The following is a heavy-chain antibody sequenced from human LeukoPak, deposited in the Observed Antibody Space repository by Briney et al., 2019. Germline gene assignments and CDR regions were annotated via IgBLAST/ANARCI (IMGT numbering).Heavy chain of an antibody. V-gene: IGHV4-34*01. CDR3: ARYPLVGSTSEWLFAPSYYYYGMDV. D-gene: IGHD3-3*01. Sequence: SETLXLTCAVXXXXXXXXXXSXIRQPXXXXXXXIXEXXXXXXXXXXPSLKSRVTISVVTSKNQFSLRLSSVTAADTAVYYCARYPLVGSTSEWLFAPSYYYYGMDVWGQGTTVTVSS. CDR2: XXXXXXX. CDR1: XXXXXXXX. J-gene: IGHJ6*02.